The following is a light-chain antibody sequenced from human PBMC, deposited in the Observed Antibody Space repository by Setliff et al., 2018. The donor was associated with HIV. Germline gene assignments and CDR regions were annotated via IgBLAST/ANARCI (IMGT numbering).Light chain of an antibody. CDR3: SSYTSSSTPYV. Sequence: SVLTQPASVSGSPGQSITISCTGTSSDVGGYNYVSWYQQHPGKAPKLMIYDVSKRPSGVSNRFSGSKSGNTASLTISGLQAEDEADYYCSSYTSSSTPYVFGTGTKVTVL. CDR1: SSDVGGYNY. CDR2: DVS. J-gene: IGLJ1*01. V-gene: IGLV2-14*01.